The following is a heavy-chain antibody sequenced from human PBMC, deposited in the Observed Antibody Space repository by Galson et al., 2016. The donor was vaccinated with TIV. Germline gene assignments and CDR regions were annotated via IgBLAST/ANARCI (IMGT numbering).Heavy chain of an antibody. CDR3: AKVNRDGGYYFYDVDV. Sequence: SLRLSCAVSGFSFINYGMNWVRQAPGKGLEWVSGIYGSGARSFYADSVKGRFTISRDNSKYTLYLQMNSLRAEDTAVYYCAKVNRDGGYYFYDVDVWGHGTTVTVSS. J-gene: IGHJ6*02. V-gene: IGHV3-23*01. CDR2: IYGSGARS. CDR1: GFSFINYG. D-gene: IGHD1-14*01.